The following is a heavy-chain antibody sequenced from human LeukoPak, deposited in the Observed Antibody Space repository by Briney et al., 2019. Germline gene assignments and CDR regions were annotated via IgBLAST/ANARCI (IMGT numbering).Heavy chain of an antibody. CDR1: GYTFTSYG. CDR3: ARDKRPAPAASFDI. Sequence: RASVKVSCKASGYTFTSYGISWVRRAPGQGLEWMGWINPLTGDTNSAQKFQGRVTMTRDTSISTAYMELSRLRSGDTAVYYCARDKRPAPAASFDIWGQGTLVTVSS. V-gene: IGHV1-2*02. J-gene: IGHJ3*02. CDR2: INPLTGDT. D-gene: IGHD2-2*01.